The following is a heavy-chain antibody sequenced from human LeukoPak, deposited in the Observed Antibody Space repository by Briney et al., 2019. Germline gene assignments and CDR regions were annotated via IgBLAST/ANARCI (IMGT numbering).Heavy chain of an antibody. CDR1: GYSFTNHW. J-gene: IGHJ4*02. D-gene: IGHD1-26*01. CDR2: IYPGDSDT. CDR3: ARLPQWGGTYHFDY. V-gene: IGHV5-51*01. Sequence: NHGESLKISCKGSGYSFTNHWIGRVRQMPGKGLEWMGIIYPGDSDTRYSPSFQGQVTISADKSISMAYLQWSSLKASDTAMYYCARLPQWGGTYHFDYWGQGALLTVSS.